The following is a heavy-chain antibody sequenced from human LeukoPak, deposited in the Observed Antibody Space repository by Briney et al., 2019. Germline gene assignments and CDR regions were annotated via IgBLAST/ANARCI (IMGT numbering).Heavy chain of an antibody. CDR1: GFTFSNYG. V-gene: IGHV3-33*06. D-gene: IGHD4/OR15-4a*01. CDR2: IWYDGSYA. Sequence: AGGSLRLSCAASGFTFSNYGMHWVRQAPGKGLEWVAVIWYDGSYAYYGNSVKGRFTISRDNSKNTLYLLMNRLRAEDTGVYYCAKPTRGDGASFLIDYWGQGTLVTVSS. J-gene: IGHJ4*02. CDR3: AKPTRGDGASFLIDY.